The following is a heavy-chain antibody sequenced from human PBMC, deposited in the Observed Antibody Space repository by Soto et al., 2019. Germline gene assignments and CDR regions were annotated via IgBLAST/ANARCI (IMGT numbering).Heavy chain of an antibody. CDR3: AKEVLVRGGYVDY. Sequence: VQLLESGGGLVQPGGSLRLYCAASGFTFSSYGMNWVRQAPGKGMEWGSAISGSGGNTYYADSVKGRFTISRDNSKDRLYLEMNSRRAEDTGVYYCAKEVLVRGGYVDYWGQGNLVTVSS. CDR1: GFTFSSYG. J-gene: IGHJ4*02. D-gene: IGHD3-22*01. V-gene: IGHV3-23*01. CDR2: ISGSGGNT.